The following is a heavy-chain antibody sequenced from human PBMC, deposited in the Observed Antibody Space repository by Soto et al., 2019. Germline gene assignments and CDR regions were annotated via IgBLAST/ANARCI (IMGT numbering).Heavy chain of an antibody. D-gene: IGHD3-22*01. V-gene: IGHV4-59*01. CDR1: GGSISSYY. Sequence: PSETLSLTCTVSGGSISSYYWSWIRQPPGKGLEWIGYIYYSGSTNYNPSLKSRVTISVDTSKNQFSLKLSSVTAADTAVYYCARDIGGYYYDSSGPLNAFDIWGKGTMVT. J-gene: IGHJ3*02. CDR3: ARDIGGYYYDSSGPLNAFDI. CDR2: IYYSGST.